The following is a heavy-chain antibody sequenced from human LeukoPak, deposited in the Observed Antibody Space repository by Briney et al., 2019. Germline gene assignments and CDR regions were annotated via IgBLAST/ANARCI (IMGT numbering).Heavy chain of an antibody. Sequence: PSETLSLTCTVSGYSISSGYYWGWIRQPPGKGLEWIGSIYHSGSTYYNPSLKSRVTISVDTSKNQFSLKLSSVTAADTAVYYCARDRRGYYGSGSYTPDFDYWGQGTLVTVSS. CDR1: GYSISSGYY. CDR3: ARDRRGYYGSGSYTPDFDY. J-gene: IGHJ4*02. D-gene: IGHD3-10*01. CDR2: IYHSGST. V-gene: IGHV4-38-2*02.